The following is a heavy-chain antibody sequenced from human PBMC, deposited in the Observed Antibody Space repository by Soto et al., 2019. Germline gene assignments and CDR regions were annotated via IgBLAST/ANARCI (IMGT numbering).Heavy chain of an antibody. Sequence: QITLKESGPSLVKPTQTLTLTCTFSGFSLTTTGVGVVWIRQPPGKALEWLALIYWDDDKHYSPSLRSRLTVTKGTPKNPVGLTPTNVDPAETGTYFRAHVGGLEEGLFRLCHWGQGTLVTVSS. CDR2: IYWDDDK. J-gene: IGHJ4*02. CDR3: AHVGGLEEGLFRLCH. D-gene: IGHD3-16*01. CDR1: GFSLTTTGVG. V-gene: IGHV2-5*02.